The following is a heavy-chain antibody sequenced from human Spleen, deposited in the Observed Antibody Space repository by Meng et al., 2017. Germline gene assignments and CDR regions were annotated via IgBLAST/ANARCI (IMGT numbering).Heavy chain of an antibody. CDR1: GGSFSDSY. D-gene: IGHD4-11*01. Sequence: QVQLQPWGAGLLTPSETLSLTCVVSGGSFSDSYWSWIRQPPGKGLEWIGEINHSGSTNYNPSLESRATISVDTSQNNLSLKLSAVTAADSAVYYCARGPTTMAHDFDYWGQGTLVTVSS. CDR3: ARGPTTMAHDFDY. CDR2: INHSGST. J-gene: IGHJ4*02. V-gene: IGHV4-34*01.